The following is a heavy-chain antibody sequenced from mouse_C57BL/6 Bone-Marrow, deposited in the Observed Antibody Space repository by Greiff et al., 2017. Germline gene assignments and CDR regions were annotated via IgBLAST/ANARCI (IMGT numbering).Heavy chain of an antibody. J-gene: IGHJ4*01. CDR3: ARGVVATDYAMDY. D-gene: IGHD1-1*01. CDR2: IYPRSGNT. CDR1: GYTFTSYG. V-gene: IGHV1-81*01. Sequence: QVQLQQSGAELARPGASVKLSCKASGYTFTSYGISWVKQRTGQGLEWIGEIYPRSGNTYYNEKLKGKATLTADNSSSAANMDLRSLTSEDSAVYFCARGVVATDYAMDYWGQGTSVTVSS.